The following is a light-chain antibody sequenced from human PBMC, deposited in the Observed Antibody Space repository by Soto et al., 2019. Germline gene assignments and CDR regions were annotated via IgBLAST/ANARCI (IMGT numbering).Light chain of an antibody. V-gene: IGKV3-15*01. J-gene: IGKJ1*01. Sequence: ETVMTQSPATLSVSPGERATLSCRASQSVYSSLAWYQQKPGQAPRLLIYGASTRATGIPARFSGSGSGTEFTLNLSRLQSADFAVYYCQQYNNWPPWTFGQGNKVEIK. CDR1: QSVYSS. CDR2: GAS. CDR3: QQYNNWPPWT.